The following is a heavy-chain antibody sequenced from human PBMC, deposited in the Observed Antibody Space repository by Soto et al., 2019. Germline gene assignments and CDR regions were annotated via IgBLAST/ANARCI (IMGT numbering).Heavy chain of an antibody. J-gene: IGHJ6*02. V-gene: IGHV1-69*01. CDR3: ARDYYGSGSYPPLYYYGMDV. CDR1: GGTFSSYA. Sequence: QVQLVQSGAEVKKPGSSVKVSCKASGGTFSSYAISWVRQAPGQGLEWMGGIIPIFGTANYAQKFQGRVTITADESTSTAYMELSSLRSEDTAVYYCARDYYGSGSYPPLYYYGMDVWGQGTTVTVSS. D-gene: IGHD3-10*01. CDR2: IIPIFGTA.